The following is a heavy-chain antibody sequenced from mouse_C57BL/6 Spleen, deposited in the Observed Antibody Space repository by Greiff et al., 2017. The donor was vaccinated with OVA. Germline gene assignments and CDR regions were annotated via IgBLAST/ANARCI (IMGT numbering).Heavy chain of an antibody. CDR2: ILPGSGST. CDR1: GYTFTGYW. V-gene: IGHV1-9*01. Sequence: QVQLQQSGAELMKPGASVKLSCKATGYTFTGYWIEWVKQRPGHGLEWIGEILPGSGSTNYNEKFKGKATFTADTSSNTAYMQLSSLTTEDSAIYYCARGPFITTVVAEYFDVWGTGTTVTVSS. CDR3: ARGPFITTVVAEYFDV. D-gene: IGHD1-1*01. J-gene: IGHJ1*03.